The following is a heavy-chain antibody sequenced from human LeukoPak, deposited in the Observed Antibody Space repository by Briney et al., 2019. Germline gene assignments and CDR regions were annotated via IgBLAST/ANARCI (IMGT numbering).Heavy chain of an antibody. CDR3: ARGTNYYDSSGYYIFDY. V-gene: IGHV3-30-3*01. CDR2: ISYDGSNK. D-gene: IGHD3-22*01. CDR1: GFTFSSYA. Sequence: GGSLRLSCAASGFTFSSYAMHWVRQAPGKGLEWVAVISYDGSNKYYADSVKGRFTISRDNSKNTLYLQMNSLRAEDTAVYYCARGTNYYDSSGYYIFDYWGQGTLVTVSS. J-gene: IGHJ4*02.